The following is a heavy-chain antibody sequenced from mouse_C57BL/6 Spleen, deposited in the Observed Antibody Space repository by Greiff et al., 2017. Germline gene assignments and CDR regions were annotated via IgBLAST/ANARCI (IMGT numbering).Heavy chain of an antibody. CDR3: ARREGEDYGFAY. V-gene: IGHV1-9*01. D-gene: IGHD2-4*01. CDR1: GYTFTGYW. J-gene: IGHJ3*01. CDR2: ILPGTGST. Sequence: QVQLQQSGAELMKPGASVTLSCKATGYTFTGYWIEWVKQRPGHGLEWIGEILPGTGSTTYNEKFKGKATFTADTSSNTAYMQLSSLTTEDSAIYYCARREGEDYGFAYWGQGTLVTVSA.